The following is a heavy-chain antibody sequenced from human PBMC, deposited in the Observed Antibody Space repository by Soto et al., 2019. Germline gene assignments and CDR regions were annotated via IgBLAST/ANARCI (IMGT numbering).Heavy chain of an antibody. Sequence: QVQLVESGGGLVKPGGSLRLSCAASGFTFSDYYMSWIRQAPGKGLEWVSYSSSSSSYTNYADSVKGRFTISRDNAKNGLSLKMHSLRAEDTAVYYCARDRLEFVAPEYWGQGTLVNVSS. CDR2: SSSSSSYT. D-gene: IGHD2-15*01. CDR3: ARDRLEFVAPEY. V-gene: IGHV3-11*06. J-gene: IGHJ4*02. CDR1: GFTFSDYY.